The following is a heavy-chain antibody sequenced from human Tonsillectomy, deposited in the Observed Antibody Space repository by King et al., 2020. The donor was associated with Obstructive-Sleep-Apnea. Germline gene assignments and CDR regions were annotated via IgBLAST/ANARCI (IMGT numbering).Heavy chain of an antibody. D-gene: IGHD6-25*01. CDR1: GGFISSSSYY. CDR3: ARDNRYSTYRSAGA. Sequence: QLQESGPGLVKPSETLSLTCTVSGGFISSSSYYWGWIRQPPGKGLEWIGSIYYTGSTNYNPSLKSRVTISIDKSKNQFSLKLSSVTAADTAVYYCARDNRYSTYRSAGAWGQGSLVTVSS. V-gene: IGHV4-39*07. CDR2: IYYTGST. J-gene: IGHJ5*02.